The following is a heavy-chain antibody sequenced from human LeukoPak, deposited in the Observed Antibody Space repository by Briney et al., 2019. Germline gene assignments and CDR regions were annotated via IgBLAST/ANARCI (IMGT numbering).Heavy chain of an antibody. CDR3: AREGARWEPSFSAFDI. Sequence: ASETLSLTCTVSGGSISGYYWSWIRQPPGKGLEWIGYIYYSGSTSYNPSLKSRVTISVDTSKNQFSLKLSSVTAADTAVYYCAREGARWEPSFSAFDIWGQGTMVTVSS. V-gene: IGHV4-59*01. CDR1: GGSISGYY. CDR2: IYYSGST. D-gene: IGHD1-26*01. J-gene: IGHJ3*02.